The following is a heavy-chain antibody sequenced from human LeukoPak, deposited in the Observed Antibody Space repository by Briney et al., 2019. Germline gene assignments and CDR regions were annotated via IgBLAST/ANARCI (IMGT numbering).Heavy chain of an antibody. CDR1: GFTLDDYA. D-gene: IGHD1-26*01. V-gene: IGHV3-9*01. CDR3: AKDISPIGLPLNYFDY. J-gene: IGHJ4*02. Sequence: PGGSLTLSCAASGFTLDDYAMHWVRHATGKGLEGVSGMSWNSGSIGYADSVKGRFTISRDNAKNSLYLQMNSLRAEDTALYYCAKDISPIGLPLNYFDYWGQGTLVTVSS. CDR2: MSWNSGSI.